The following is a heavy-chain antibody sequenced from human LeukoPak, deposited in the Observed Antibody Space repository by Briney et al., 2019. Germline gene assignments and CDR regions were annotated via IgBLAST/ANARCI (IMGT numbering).Heavy chain of an antibody. J-gene: IGHJ3*02. CDR2: IYYSGCT. Sequence: TSVTLSLTCTVSGGSVSSSTYYWGWIRQPPAKGLEWIGSIYYSGCTYYNPSLKSRVAISVDTSRNQFSLKLTSVTTADTAVYHCARLDWATRRVFDIWGQGTVVTVSS. D-gene: IGHD2-2*01. CDR1: GGSVSSSTYY. V-gene: IGHV4-39*01. CDR3: ARLDWATRRVFDI.